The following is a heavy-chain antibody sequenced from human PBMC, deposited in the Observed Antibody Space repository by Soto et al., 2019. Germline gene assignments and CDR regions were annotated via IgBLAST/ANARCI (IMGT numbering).Heavy chain of an antibody. D-gene: IGHD1-1*01. J-gene: IGHJ4*02. Sequence: QIQLVQSGAGVKKPGASVKVSCKASGYTFSNYGFSWMRQAPGQGLEWMGWIYIDDTKYAQNLQGRVTMTTDTSTSTVYMELRSLRSDDTAVYYCARDRDWNLDYWGQGTLVTVSS. CDR1: GYTFSNYG. V-gene: IGHV1-18*01. CDR2: IYIDDT. CDR3: ARDRDWNLDY.